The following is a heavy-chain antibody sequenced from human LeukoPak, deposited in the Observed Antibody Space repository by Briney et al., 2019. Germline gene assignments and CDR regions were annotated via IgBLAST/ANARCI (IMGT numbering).Heavy chain of an antibody. J-gene: IGHJ3*02. CDR2: MNPNSGNT. D-gene: IGHD2-2*01. V-gene: IGHV1-8*03. Sequence: ASVKVSCKASGYTFTSYDINWVRQATGQGLEWMGWMNPNSGNTGYAQKFQGRVTITRNTSISTAYMELSSLRSEDTAVYYCARGDDIVVVPAANPYAFDIWGQGTMVTVSS. CDR1: GYTFTSYD. CDR3: ARGDDIVVVPAANPYAFDI.